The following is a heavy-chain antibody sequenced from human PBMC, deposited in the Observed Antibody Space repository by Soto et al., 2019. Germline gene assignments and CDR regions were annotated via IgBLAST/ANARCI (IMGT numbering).Heavy chain of an antibody. CDR1: GVTFTSYA. CDR2: ISKSGDST. J-gene: IGHJ4*02. V-gene: IGHV3-23*01. Sequence: GGSLRLSCAASGVTFTSYAMTGVRQVPGEGLQWVSSISKSGDSTYYADSVKGRFTTSRDNSKNTLYLQMNSLRAEDTAIYYCAKGSFGFDYWGQGTLVTVSS. D-gene: IGHD3-10*01. CDR3: AKGSFGFDY.